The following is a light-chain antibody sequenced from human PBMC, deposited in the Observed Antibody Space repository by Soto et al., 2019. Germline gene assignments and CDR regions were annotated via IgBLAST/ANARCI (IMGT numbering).Light chain of an antibody. CDR1: QSLLHSNVYNY. CDR3: MQAVQTPPT. J-gene: IGKJ1*01. V-gene: IGKV2-28*01. CDR2: LGS. Sequence: DIVMTQSPLSLPVTSGEPASISCRSSQSLLHSNVYNYLDWYVHRPGQSPQLLIYLGSNRASGVHDRFSGSGSGTDFKLKISRVEAEDVGVYYCMQAVQTPPTFGQGTKVDIK.